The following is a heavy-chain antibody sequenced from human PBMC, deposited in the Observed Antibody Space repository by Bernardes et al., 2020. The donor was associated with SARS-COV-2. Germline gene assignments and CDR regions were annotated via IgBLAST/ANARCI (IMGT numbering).Heavy chain of an antibody. CDR2: LSGSGGST. V-gene: IGHV3-23*01. Sequence: GGSLRLSCAASGFTFSSSAMSWVRQAPGKGLEWVSALSGSGGSTYYADSVKGRFTISRDNSKNTLYLQMNSLRAEDTAVYYCASLDYFGAFDIWGQGTMVNVSA. J-gene: IGHJ3*02. CDR3: ASLDYFGAFDI. CDR1: GFTFSSSA. D-gene: IGHD3-10*01.